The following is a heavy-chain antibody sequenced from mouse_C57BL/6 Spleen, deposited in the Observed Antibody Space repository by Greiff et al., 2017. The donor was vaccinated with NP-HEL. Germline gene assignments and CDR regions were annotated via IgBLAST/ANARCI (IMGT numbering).Heavy chain of an antibody. CDR1: GYTFTSYW. V-gene: IGHV1-64*01. CDR3: ARWRSTTVVGGLDYAMDY. J-gene: IGHJ4*01. CDR2: IHPNSGST. Sequence: QVQLKQPGAELVKPGASVKLSCKASGYTFTSYWMHWVKQRPGQGLEWIGMIHPNSGSTNYNEKFKSKATLTVDKSSSTAYMQLSSLTSEDSAVYYGARWRSTTVVGGLDYAMDYWGQGTSVTVSS. D-gene: IGHD1-1*01.